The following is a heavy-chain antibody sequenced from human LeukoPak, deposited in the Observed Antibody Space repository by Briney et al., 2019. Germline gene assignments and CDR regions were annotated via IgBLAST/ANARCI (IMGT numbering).Heavy chain of an antibody. D-gene: IGHD5-18*01. J-gene: IGHJ4*02. CDR1: GFTFSSYA. CDR3: AKEGRTAAHTAMATPFDY. CDR2: ISGSGGST. V-gene: IGHV3-23*01. Sequence: PGGSLRLSCAASGFTFSSYAMSWVRQAPGKGLEWVSAISGSGGSTYYADSVKGRFTISRDNSKNTLYLQMNSLRAEDTAVYYCAKEGRTAAHTAMATPFDYWGQGTLVTVSS.